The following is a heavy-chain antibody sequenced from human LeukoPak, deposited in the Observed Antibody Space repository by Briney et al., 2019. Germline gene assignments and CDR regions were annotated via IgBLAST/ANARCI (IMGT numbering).Heavy chain of an antibody. J-gene: IGHJ5*02. CDR3: VKIAPDLP. CDR1: GFTFTTYW. V-gene: IGHV3-7*03. D-gene: IGHD2-21*01. Sequence: GGSLRLSCAASGFTFTTYWMSWVRQAPGKGLEWVANIKQDGTEKYYMDSVKGRFTISRDNSKNSLYLQMNSLRADDTAMYYCVKIAPDLPWGQGTLVTVS. CDR2: IKQDGTEK.